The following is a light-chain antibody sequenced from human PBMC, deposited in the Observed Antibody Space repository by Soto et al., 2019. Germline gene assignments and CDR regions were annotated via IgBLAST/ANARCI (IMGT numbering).Light chain of an antibody. CDR3: QQYNSYPVS. CDR2: AAS. J-gene: IGKJ4*01. V-gene: IGKV1-16*02. Sequence: DIQMTQSPSSLSASVGDRVTITCRASQDISNHLAWFQQKPGKAPKSLISAASSLQSGVPSKFSGSGSGTDFTLTISSLPPEDFATYYCQQYNSYPVSFGGGTKVEIK. CDR1: QDISNH.